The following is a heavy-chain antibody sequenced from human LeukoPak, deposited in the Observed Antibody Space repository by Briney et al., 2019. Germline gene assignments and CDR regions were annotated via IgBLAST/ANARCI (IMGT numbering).Heavy chain of an antibody. J-gene: IGHJ4*02. CDR2: ISSGGTRT. CDR1: GFSFSNYA. D-gene: IGHD3-3*01. CDR3: AKYAVRETFFGDY. Sequence: GGSLRLSCAASGFSFSNYAMAWVRQAPGKGLEWVSGISSGGTRTYYADSVRGRFTIFRDNSMDTVYLQMNSLRAEDTGVYYCAKYAVRETFFGDYWGQGTLVAVSS. V-gene: IGHV3-23*01.